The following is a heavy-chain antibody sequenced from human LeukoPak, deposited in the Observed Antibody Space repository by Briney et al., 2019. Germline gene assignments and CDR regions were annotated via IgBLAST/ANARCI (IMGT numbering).Heavy chain of an antibody. V-gene: IGHV4-4*07. D-gene: IGHD3-22*01. Sequence: SETLFLTCTVSGGSISSDYWSWIRQPAGKGLEWIGRIYPSGSTNYKSSLKRRVTMSIETSKNQFSLKLSSVTAADTAVYYCARETGLGGYHDYWGQGTLVTVSS. CDR2: IYPSGST. CDR3: ARETGLGGYHDY. J-gene: IGHJ4*02. CDR1: GGSISSDY.